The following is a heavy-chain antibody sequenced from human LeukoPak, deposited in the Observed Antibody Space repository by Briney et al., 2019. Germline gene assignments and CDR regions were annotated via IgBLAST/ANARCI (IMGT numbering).Heavy chain of an antibody. V-gene: IGHV3-23*01. CDR1: GFTFSSYG. J-gene: IGHJ4*02. D-gene: IGHD3-10*01. CDR3: GKDRLRVAGGFDY. Sequence: PGGSLRLSCEASGFTFSSYGMSWVRQAPGKGLEWVSSISDSGGSTYYADSVKGRFTISRDNSKNKLYVQINSLRAEDTAVYYCGKDRLRVAGGFDYWGQGTLVTVSS. CDR2: ISDSGGST.